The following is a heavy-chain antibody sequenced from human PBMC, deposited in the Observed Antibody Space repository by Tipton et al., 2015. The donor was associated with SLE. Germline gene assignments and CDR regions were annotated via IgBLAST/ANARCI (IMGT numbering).Heavy chain of an antibody. Sequence: SLRLSCAASGFTFSSYAMHWVRQAPGKGLEWVAVISYDVSNKYYADSVKGRFTISRDNSKNTLYLQMNSLRAEDTAVYYCAKTPKDAWQLRYFDYWGQGTLGTVSS. CDR1: GFTFSSYA. CDR3: AKTPKDAWQLRYFDY. V-gene: IGHV3-30-3*02. CDR2: ISYDVSNK. J-gene: IGHJ4*02. D-gene: IGHD6-6*01.